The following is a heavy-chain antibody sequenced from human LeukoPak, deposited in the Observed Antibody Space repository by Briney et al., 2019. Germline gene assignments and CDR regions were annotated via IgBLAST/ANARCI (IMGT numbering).Heavy chain of an antibody. Sequence: PSETLSLTCAVYGGSFSGYYWSWIRQPPGKGLEWIGEINHSGSTNYNPSLKSRVTISVDTSKNQFSLRLSSVTAADTAVYYCAGPYCSGGSCYEGYFFDYWAQGTLVTVPS. J-gene: IGHJ4*02. CDR1: GGSFSGYY. CDR2: INHSGST. CDR3: AGPYCSGGSCYEGYFFDY. V-gene: IGHV4-34*01. D-gene: IGHD2-15*01.